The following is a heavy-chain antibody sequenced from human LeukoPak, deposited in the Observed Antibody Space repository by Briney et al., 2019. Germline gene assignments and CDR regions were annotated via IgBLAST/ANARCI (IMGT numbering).Heavy chain of an antibody. Sequence: SETLSLTCTVYGGSISSSSYYWGWIRQPPGKGLEWVGSIYYSGSTYYNPSLKSRVTISVDTSKNQFSLKLSSVTAADTAVYYCARLGSGSNYYYYYMDVWGKGTTVTVSS. CDR3: ARLGSGSNYYYYYMDV. D-gene: IGHD3-3*01. CDR1: GGSISSSSYY. CDR2: IYYSGST. V-gene: IGHV4-39*07. J-gene: IGHJ6*03.